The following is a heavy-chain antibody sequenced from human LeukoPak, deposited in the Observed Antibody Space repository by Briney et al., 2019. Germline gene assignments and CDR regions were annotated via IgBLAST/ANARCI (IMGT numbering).Heavy chain of an antibody. J-gene: IGHJ6*02. CDR1: GFTFSNAW. CDR3: TTTVRGYSGYDFYYYGMDV. Sequence: GGSLRLSCAASGFTFSNAWMSWVRQAPGKGLEWIGRIKTKSDGAPTDFAAPIKGRFAISRDDSKSTLFLQMNSLKTEDTAVYYCTTTVRGYSGYDFYYYGMDVWGQGTTVTVSS. V-gene: IGHV3-15*01. CDR2: IKTKSDGAPT. D-gene: IGHD5-12*01.